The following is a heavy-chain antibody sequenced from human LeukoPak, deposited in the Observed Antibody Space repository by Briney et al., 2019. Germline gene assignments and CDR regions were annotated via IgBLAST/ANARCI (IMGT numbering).Heavy chain of an antibody. Sequence: ASVKVSCKASGYTFTSYYMHWVRQAPGQGLEWMGWINPNSGGTNYAQKFQGRVTMTRDTSISTAYMELSRLRSDDTAVYYCARDRYYYDSSGYYEGLDYWGQGTLVTVSS. CDR2: INPNSGGT. D-gene: IGHD3-22*01. V-gene: IGHV1-2*02. CDR3: ARDRYYYDSSGYYEGLDY. J-gene: IGHJ4*02. CDR1: GYTFTSYY.